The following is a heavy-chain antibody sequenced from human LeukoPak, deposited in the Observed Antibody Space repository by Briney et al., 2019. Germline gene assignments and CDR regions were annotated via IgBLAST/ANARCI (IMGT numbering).Heavy chain of an antibody. J-gene: IGHJ4*02. CDR3: TRETGATDS. CDR2: IRIKTNSYAT. D-gene: IGHD1-26*01. Sequence: GGSLRLSCAASGFTFSGSAMHWVRQASGKGLEWVGRIRIKTNSYATAYAASVKGRFTISRDNSKNMLYLQMNSLRAEDTGLYYCTRETGATDSWGQGALVTVSS. CDR1: GFTFSGSA. V-gene: IGHV3-73*01.